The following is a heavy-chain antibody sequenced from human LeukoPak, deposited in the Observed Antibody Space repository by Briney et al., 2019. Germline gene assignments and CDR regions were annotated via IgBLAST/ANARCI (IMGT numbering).Heavy chain of an antibody. J-gene: IGHJ2*01. Sequence: SETLSLTCGVDGGSFAASYWSWIRQSPGKGLEWIGEIHHAGDTNYNPSLKSRVTISLDIYKAQFSLNLKSVTAADTAVYYCARVTGGGNVAYWYFDLWGRGTLVTVSS. D-gene: IGHD4-23*01. V-gene: IGHV4-34*01. CDR2: IHHAGDT. CDR3: ARVTGGGNVAYWYFDL. CDR1: GGSFAASY.